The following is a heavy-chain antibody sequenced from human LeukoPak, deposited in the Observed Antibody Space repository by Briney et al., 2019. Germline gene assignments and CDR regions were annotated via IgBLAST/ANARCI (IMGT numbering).Heavy chain of an antibody. D-gene: IGHD4-17*01. Sequence: PEGSLRLSCAASALRFSSFAMTWVRQVPGKGLEWVSGIHGSGETTYYADSVKGRFTISRDNSREMLYLQMNSLRVEDTAVYYCAKDPNGDYVGAFDNWGQGTMVTVSS. CDR1: ALRFSSFA. J-gene: IGHJ3*02. CDR2: IHGSGETT. V-gene: IGHV3-23*01. CDR3: AKDPNGDYVGAFDN.